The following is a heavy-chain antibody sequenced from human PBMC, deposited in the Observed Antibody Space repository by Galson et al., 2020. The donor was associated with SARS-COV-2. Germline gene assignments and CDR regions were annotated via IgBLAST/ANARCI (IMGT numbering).Heavy chain of an antibody. CDR2: IYHSGST. V-gene: IGHV4-38-2*02. D-gene: IGHD2-15*01. CDR1: GYSISSGYF. Sequence: SETLSLTCTVSGYSISSGYFWGWIRQPPGKGLEWMGSIYHSGSTYYNPSLKSRVTITVDTSKNQFSLKLSSVTAADTAVYYCATYSVVVVAPTPPRADYWGQETLVTFSS. J-gene: IGHJ4*02. CDR3: ATYSVVVVAPTPPRADY.